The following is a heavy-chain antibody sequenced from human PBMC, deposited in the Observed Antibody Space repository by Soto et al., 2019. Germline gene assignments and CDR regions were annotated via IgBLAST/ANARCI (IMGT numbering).Heavy chain of an antibody. D-gene: IGHD6-13*01. CDR1: GGSFSGYY. J-gene: IGHJ6*03. CDR2: INHSGST. Sequence: SETLSLTCAVYGGSFSGYYWSWIRKPPGKGLEWIGEINHSGSTNYNPSLKSRVTISVDTSKNQFSLKLSSVTAADTAVYYCARVGIAAAEAPGVYYYYYMDVWGKGTTVTVSS. V-gene: IGHV4-34*01. CDR3: ARVGIAAAEAPGVYYYYYMDV.